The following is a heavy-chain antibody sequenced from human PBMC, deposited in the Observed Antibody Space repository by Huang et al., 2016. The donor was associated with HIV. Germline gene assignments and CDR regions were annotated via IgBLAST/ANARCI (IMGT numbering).Heavy chain of an antibody. J-gene: IGHJ4*02. Sequence: QVQLVQSGAEVKRPGASVKVSCKASGYIFTGYGISWVRQAPGQGLEWMGWISGHNGETRYAQKFQGRVTMTTDTSASTVYLEMRSLRSDDTAVYYCARDTGHLVVVTHIREWGQGTLVIVSS. CDR2: ISGHNGET. D-gene: IGHD2-21*02. V-gene: IGHV1-18*04. CDR1: GYIFTGYG. CDR3: ARDTGHLVVVTHIRE.